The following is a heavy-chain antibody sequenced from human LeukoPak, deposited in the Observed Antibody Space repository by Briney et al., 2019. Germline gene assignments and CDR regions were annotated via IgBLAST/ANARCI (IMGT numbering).Heavy chain of an antibody. D-gene: IGHD1-26*01. CDR1: GASISNYY. CDR2: IHTSGAS. V-gene: IGHV4-4*09. Sequence: SETLSLTCTVSGASISNYYWSWIRQTPEKGLEWMGHIHTSGASRYSPSLESRLTLSIDTSRNHLSLELTSVTAADTAVYFCARLGSYHDFWGQGALVTVSS. CDR3: ARLGSYHDF. J-gene: IGHJ4*02.